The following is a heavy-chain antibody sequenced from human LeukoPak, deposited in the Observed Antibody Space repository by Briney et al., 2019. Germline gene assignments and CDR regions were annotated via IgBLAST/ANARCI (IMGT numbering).Heavy chain of an antibody. J-gene: IGHJ5*02. CDR1: GFTFSNYY. CDR2: ISSSGSTI. D-gene: IGHD3-10*01. CDR3: AREGYYGSGSYSDL. V-gene: IGHV3-11*01. Sequence: GGSLRLSCAASGFTFSNYYMSWIRQAPGKGLEWVSYISSSGSTIYYADSVKGRFTTSRDNAKNSLYLQMNSLRAEDTAVYYCAREGYYGSGSYSDLWGQGTLVTVSS.